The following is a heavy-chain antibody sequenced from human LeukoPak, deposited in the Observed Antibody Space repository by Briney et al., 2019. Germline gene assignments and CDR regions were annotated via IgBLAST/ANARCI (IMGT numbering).Heavy chain of an antibody. V-gene: IGHV4-38-2*02. CDR2: IYHSGCT. J-gene: IGHJ6*03. Sequence: SETLSLTCTVSDYSISSGYYWGWIRQPPEKGLEWIGSIYHSGCTYYNPSLKSRVTISLDTSTNQFSLKLSSVTAADTAVYYCARDETGYYYMDVWGKGTTVTVSS. CDR1: DYSISSGYY. CDR3: ARDETGYYYMDV.